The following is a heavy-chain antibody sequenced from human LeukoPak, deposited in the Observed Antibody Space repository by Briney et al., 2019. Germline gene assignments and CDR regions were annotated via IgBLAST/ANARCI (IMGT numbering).Heavy chain of an antibody. Sequence: GGSLRLSYAPSGFTFSSDAMNWLRQAPGKGLEWVSSISSSSTYIYYADSVRGRFTISRDNSKNTLYLQMNSLRAEDTAVYYCANAHGYSYGYVWFDPWGQGTLVTVSS. D-gene: IGHD5-18*01. J-gene: IGHJ5*02. V-gene: IGHV3-21*04. CDR1: GFTFSSDA. CDR2: ISSSSTYI. CDR3: ANAHGYSYGYVWFDP.